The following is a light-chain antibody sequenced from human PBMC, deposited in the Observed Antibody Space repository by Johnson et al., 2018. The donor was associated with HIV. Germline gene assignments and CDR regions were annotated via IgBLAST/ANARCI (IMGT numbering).Light chain of an antibody. CDR3: GTWDNSLSAGV. Sequence: QSVLTQPPSVSAAPGQRVTISCSGNSSKIENNYVSWYQQFPERAPKLLIYDNTKRPSGIPDRFSGSKSDTSATLAITGLQTGDEADYYCGTWDNSLSAGVFGSGTKVTVL. J-gene: IGLJ1*01. CDR1: SSKIENNY. V-gene: IGLV1-51*01. CDR2: DNT.